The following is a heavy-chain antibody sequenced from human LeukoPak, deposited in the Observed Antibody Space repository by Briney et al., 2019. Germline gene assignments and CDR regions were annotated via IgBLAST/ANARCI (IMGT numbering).Heavy chain of an antibody. D-gene: IGHD2-2*01. CDR1: GFTFSSYG. V-gene: IGHV3-33*01. CDR2: ILSDGSKE. J-gene: IGHJ4*02. CDR3: ATGRSCTTCYLPDY. Sequence: PGGSLRLSCAASGFTFSSYGMHWVRQAPGKGLEWVAVILSDGSKEFYTDSVKGRFTISRDNSKNTLYLQMNSLRAEDTAVYHCATGRSCTTCYLPDYWGQGTLVTVSS.